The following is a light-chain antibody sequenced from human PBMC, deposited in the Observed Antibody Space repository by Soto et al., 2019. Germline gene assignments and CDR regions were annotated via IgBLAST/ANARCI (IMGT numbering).Light chain of an antibody. V-gene: IGLV2-8*01. CDR2: EVN. CDR1: SSDVGGYDY. J-gene: IGLJ2*01. Sequence: QSVLTQPPSASGSPGQSVTISCTGTSSDVGGYDYVSWYQQHPGKAPKLIIYEVNKRPSGVPDRISGSKSGNTASLTVSGLQAEDEADYYCSSYAGSNNVIFGGGTKLTVL. CDR3: SSYAGSNNVI.